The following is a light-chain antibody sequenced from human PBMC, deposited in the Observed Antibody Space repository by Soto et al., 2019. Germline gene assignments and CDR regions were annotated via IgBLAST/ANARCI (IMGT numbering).Light chain of an antibody. Sequence: QSVLTQPPSVSAAPGQKVTISCSGNSSNIGNNYVSWYQQLPGTAPKLLIYDNNKRPSEIPDRFSGSRSGTSATLGITGLQTGDEADYYCGTWDSSLSAGRGVFGGGTKVTVL. J-gene: IGLJ3*02. V-gene: IGLV1-51*01. CDR1: SSNIGNNY. CDR2: DNN. CDR3: GTWDSSLSAGRGV.